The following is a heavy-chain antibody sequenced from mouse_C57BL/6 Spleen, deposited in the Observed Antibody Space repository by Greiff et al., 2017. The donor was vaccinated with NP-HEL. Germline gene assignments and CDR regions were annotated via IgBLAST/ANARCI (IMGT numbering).Heavy chain of an antibody. CDR2: INPNNGGT. J-gene: IGHJ3*01. CDR1: GYTFTDYN. V-gene: IGHV1-18*01. CDR3: ARTNAWCAY. Sequence: VQLQQSGPELVKPGASVKIPCKASGYTFTDYNMDWVKQSHGKSLEWIGDINPNNGGTIYNQKFKGKATLTVDKSSSTAYMELRSLTSEDTAVYYCARTNAWCAYWGQGTLVTVSA.